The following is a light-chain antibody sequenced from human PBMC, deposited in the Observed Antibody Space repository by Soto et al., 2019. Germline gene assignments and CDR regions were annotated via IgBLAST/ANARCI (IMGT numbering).Light chain of an antibody. V-gene: IGKV3-15*01. J-gene: IGKJ4*01. Sequence: IVMTQSPATLSVSPGERVTFSCRASQGINRKLAWYQHKAGQAPRLLISGASTGATGIPARFSGSGSGTEFTLTINSLKSEDSAVYYCQQYHTWPVTFGGGTKVEI. CDR1: QGINRK. CDR3: QQYHTWPVT. CDR2: GAS.